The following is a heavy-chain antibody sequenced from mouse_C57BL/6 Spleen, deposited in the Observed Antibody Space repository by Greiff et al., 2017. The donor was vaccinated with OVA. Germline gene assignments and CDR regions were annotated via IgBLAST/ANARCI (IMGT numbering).Heavy chain of an antibody. CDR2: IYPGSGNT. CDR1: GYTFTDYY. V-gene: IGHV1-76*01. Sequence: QVQLQQSGAELVRPGASVKLSCKASGYTFTDYYINWVKQRPGQGLEWIARIYPGSGNTYYNEKFKGKATLTAEKSSSTAYMQLSSLTSEDSAVYFCARNDYDGRAMDYWCQGTSVTVSS. D-gene: IGHD2-4*01. CDR3: ARNDYDGRAMDY. J-gene: IGHJ4*01.